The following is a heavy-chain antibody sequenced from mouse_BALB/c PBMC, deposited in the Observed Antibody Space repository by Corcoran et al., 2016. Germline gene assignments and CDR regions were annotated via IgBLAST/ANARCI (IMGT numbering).Heavy chain of an antibody. CDR2: IDPANGNT. D-gene: IGHD4-1*01. CDR1: GFNIKDTY. Sequence: EVQLQQSGAELVKPGASVKLSCTASGFNIKDTYMHWVKQRPEQGLEWIGRIDPANGNTKYDPKFQGKATITADTSSNTAYLQLRSLTSEDTAVYYCANWEWYFDVWGAGTTVTVS. J-gene: IGHJ1*01. CDR3: ANWEWYFDV. V-gene: IGHV14-3*02.